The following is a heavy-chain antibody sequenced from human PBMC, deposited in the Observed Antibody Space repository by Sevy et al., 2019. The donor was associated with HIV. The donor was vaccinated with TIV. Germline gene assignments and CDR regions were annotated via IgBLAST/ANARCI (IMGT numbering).Heavy chain of an antibody. V-gene: IGHV3-30*18. CDR1: GFTFRRHG. Sequence: GGSLRLSCAAAGFTFRRHGMHWARQAPGKGLEWVAVISNDGSDKEYAHSVKGRFTVSRDNSKDTVYLQMNSLRPEDTAVYYCANSRGRYEGSSWLYYYYLMDVWGQGTTVTVSS. CDR3: ANSRGRYEGSSWLYYYYLMDV. D-gene: IGHD6-13*01. J-gene: IGHJ6*02. CDR2: ISNDGSDK.